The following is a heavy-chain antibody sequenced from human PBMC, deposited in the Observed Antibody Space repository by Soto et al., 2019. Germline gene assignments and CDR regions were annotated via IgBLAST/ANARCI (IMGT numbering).Heavy chain of an antibody. D-gene: IGHD3-16*01. CDR1: GGSISSSSYY. V-gene: IGHV4-39*01. CDR2: IYYSGYT. CDR3: ARHNGPLYVGYYYDMDV. J-gene: IGHJ6*02. Sequence: SQTLSLPCTVSGGSISSSSYYWGWIRQPPGKGLEWIGSIYYSGYTYYNPSLKSRVTISVDTSKNQFSLKLSSVTAADTAVYYCARHNGPLYVGYYYDMDVWGQGTTVTVSS.